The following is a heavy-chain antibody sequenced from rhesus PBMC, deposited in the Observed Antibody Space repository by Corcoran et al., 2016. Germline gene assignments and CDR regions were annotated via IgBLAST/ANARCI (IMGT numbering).Heavy chain of an antibody. D-gene: IGHD4-29*01. CDR1: GASISSAW. J-gene: IGHJ4*01. CDR2: SSGNGGST. V-gene: IGHV4-80*01. CDR3: ARLTAVAALFDY. Sequence: QVQLQESGPGLVKPSETLSLTCTVSGASISSAWWSWIRQAPGKGLGRIGGSSGNGGSTKATPALKSPVTISKDASKHQFSLKLSSVTAADTAVYYCARLTAVAALFDYWGQGVLVTVSS.